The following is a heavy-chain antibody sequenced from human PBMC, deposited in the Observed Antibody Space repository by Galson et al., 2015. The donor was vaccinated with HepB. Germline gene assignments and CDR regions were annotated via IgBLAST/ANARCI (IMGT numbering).Heavy chain of an antibody. J-gene: IGHJ4*02. V-gene: IGHV3-23*01. CDR2: ISGSGGTT. Sequence: SLRLSCAASGFTFRSPAMSWVRQAPGKGLEWVSVISGSGGTTYYADSVKGLFTISRDNSKNTLYLQMNSLRGEDTAVYYCAKTSHCDYSGQGTLVTPSS. CDR1: GFTFRSPA. D-gene: IGHD2-21*02. CDR3: AKTSHCDY.